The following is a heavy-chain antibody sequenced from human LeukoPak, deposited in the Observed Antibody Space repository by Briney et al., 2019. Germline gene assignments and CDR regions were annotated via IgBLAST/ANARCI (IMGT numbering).Heavy chain of an antibody. CDR3: ARGKGQQDAFDI. CDR1: GGSITNNY. J-gene: IGHJ3*02. Sequence: SETLSLTCTVSGGSITNNYWNWIRQPPGKGLEWIGYSSYSGRTTYNPSLKSRVTLSIDTSKKQFSLKLSSVTTADTAVYYCARGKGQQDAFDIWGQGTMVTVSS. D-gene: IGHD6-13*01. V-gene: IGHV4-59*01. CDR2: SSYSGRT.